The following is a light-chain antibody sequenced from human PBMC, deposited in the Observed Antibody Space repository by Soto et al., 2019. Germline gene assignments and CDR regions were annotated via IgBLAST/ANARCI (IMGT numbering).Light chain of an antibody. CDR2: YDS. CDR3: QVWDSSSDHLV. V-gene: IGLV3-21*04. J-gene: IGLJ2*01. Sequence: SYELTRPPSVSVAPGKTARITWGGNNIGSKSVHWYQQKPGQAPVLVIYYDSDRPSGIPERFSGSNSGNTATLTISRVEAGDEADYYCQVWDSSSDHLVFGGGTKLTVL. CDR1: NIGSKS.